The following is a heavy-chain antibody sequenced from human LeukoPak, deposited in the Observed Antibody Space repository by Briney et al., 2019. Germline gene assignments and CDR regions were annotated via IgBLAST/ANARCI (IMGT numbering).Heavy chain of an antibody. CDR2: IYWDDDK. Sequence: SGPTLVKPTQTLTLTCTFSGFSLSTSEVGVGWIRQPPGQALEWLALIYWDDDKRYGPSLKSRLTITKDTSKNQVVLTMTNMDPVDTGTYYCAHKEYYALGSLGDSFDYWGQGTLVTVSS. D-gene: IGHD3-10*01. J-gene: IGHJ4*02. CDR3: AHKEYYALGSLGDSFDY. CDR1: GFSLSTSEVG. V-gene: IGHV2-5*05.